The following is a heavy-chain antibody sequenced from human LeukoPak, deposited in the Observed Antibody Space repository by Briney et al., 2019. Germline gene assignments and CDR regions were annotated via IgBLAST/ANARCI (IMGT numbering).Heavy chain of an antibody. D-gene: IGHD3-22*01. CDR2: VSEDGNKK. J-gene: IGHJ4*02. Sequence: GGSLRLSCAASGFSFSSYPMHRVRQAPRKGVEGVAVVSEDGNKKFDADFVKGRFTISRDNYKNTLYLQMNSLRAEDTAVYFCEKRGVEIRVILVGFHKEAYYFESWGQGALVTVSS. CDR3: EKRGVEIRVILVGFHKEAYYFES. CDR1: GFSFSSYP. V-gene: IGHV3-30*07.